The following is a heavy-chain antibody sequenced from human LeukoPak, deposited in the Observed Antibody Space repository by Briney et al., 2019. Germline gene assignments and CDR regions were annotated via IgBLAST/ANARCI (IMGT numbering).Heavy chain of an antibody. V-gene: IGHV3-9*03. J-gene: IGHJ6*03. CDR1: GFTFDDYA. CDR3: AKSGRTRGSYHYMDV. CDR2: ISWNSGSI. Sequence: GGSLRLSCAASGFTFDDYAMHWVRQAPGKGLEWVSGISWNSGSIGYADSVKGRFTISRDNAKNSLYLHMNSLRAEDMALYYCAKSGRTRGSYHYMDVWGKGTTVTVSS. D-gene: IGHD3-10*01.